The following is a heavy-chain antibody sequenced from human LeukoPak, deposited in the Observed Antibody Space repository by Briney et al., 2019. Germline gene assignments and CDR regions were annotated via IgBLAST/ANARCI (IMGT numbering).Heavy chain of an antibody. CDR2: ISSSSSYI. D-gene: IGHD4-17*01. V-gene: IGHV3-21*01. Sequence: NPGGSLRLSCAASGFTFSSYSMNWVRQAPGKGLEWVSSISSSSSYIYYADSVKGRFTISRDNAKNSLYLQMNSLRAEDTAVYYCARDEGEYYGDHPYWGQGTLVTVSS. CDR1: GFTFSSYS. J-gene: IGHJ4*02. CDR3: ARDEGEYYGDHPY.